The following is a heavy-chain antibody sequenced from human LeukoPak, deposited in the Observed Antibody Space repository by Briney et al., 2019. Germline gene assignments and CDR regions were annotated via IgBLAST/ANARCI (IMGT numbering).Heavy chain of an antibody. D-gene: IGHD7-27*01. V-gene: IGHV1-69*13. Sequence: ASVKVSCKASGGTFTNYAISWVRQAPGQGLEWMGGIIPLLGTPNYAQKSQGRVTITADDSTSTAYMELTSLRSEDTAVYYCARDSFLIGDRLPLDPWGQGTPISVAS. J-gene: IGHJ5*02. CDR2: IIPLLGTP. CDR3: ARDSFLIGDRLPLDP. CDR1: GGTFTNYA.